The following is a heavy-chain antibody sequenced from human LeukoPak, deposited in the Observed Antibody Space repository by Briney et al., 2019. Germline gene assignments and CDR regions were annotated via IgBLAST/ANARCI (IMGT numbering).Heavy chain of an antibody. V-gene: IGHV3-23*01. CDR3: AKHVGEYSSSWYNN. CDR1: GFTFSSYA. CDR2: ISGSGGST. Sequence: PGGSLRLSCAASGFTFSSYAMSWVRQAPGKGLEWVSAISGSGGSTYYADPVKGRFTISRDNSKNTLYPQMNSLRVEDTATYYCAKHVGEYSSSWYNNWGQGTLVTVSS. J-gene: IGHJ4*02. D-gene: IGHD6-13*01.